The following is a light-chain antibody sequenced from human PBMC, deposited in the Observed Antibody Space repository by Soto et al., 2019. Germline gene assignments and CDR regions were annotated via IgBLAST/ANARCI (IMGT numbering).Light chain of an antibody. V-gene: IGKV3-11*01. CDR2: GAS. CDR3: QQHFNGPIT. CDR1: QSISSF. Sequence: EIVLTQSPGTLSLSPGERATLSCRASQSISSFLAWYQQKPGQAPRLLIYGASNRATGIPARFSGSGSRIVFTLTISSLEPEDFAVYYCQQHFNGPITFGQGTRLEI. J-gene: IGKJ5*01.